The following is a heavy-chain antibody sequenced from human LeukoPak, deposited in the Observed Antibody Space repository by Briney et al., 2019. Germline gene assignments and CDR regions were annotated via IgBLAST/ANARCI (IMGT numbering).Heavy chain of an antibody. V-gene: IGHV3-48*03. D-gene: IGHD3-22*01. CDR3: AGETYYYDSSGL. CDR1: GFTFSSYE. Sequence: GGSLRLSCAASGFTFSSYEMNWVRQAPGKGLEWVSYISSSGSTIYYADSVKGRFTISRDNAKNSLYLQMNSLRAEDTAVYYCAGETYYYDSSGLWGQGTLVTVSS. J-gene: IGHJ4*02. CDR2: ISSSGSTI.